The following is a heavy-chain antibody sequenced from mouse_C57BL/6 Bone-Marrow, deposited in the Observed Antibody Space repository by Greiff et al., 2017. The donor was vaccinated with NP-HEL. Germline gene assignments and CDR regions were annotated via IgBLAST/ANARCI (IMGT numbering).Heavy chain of an antibody. D-gene: IGHD2-3*01. CDR3: TTFYDGYNVGFAY. CDR2: IDPENGDT. J-gene: IGHJ3*01. V-gene: IGHV14-4*01. CDR1: GFNIKDDY. Sequence: EVQLQQSGAELVRPGASVKLSCTASGFNIKDDYMHWVKQRPEQGLEWIGWIDPENGDTEYASKFQGKATITADTSSNTAYLQLSSLTSEDTAVYYCTTFYDGYNVGFAYWGQGTLVTVSA.